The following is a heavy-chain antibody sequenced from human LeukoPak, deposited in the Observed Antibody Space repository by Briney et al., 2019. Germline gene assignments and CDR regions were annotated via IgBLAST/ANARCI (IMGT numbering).Heavy chain of an antibody. V-gene: IGHV1-69*05. CDR2: IIPIFGTA. CDR3: ARWDDYGDYEDY. CDR1: GGAFSSYA. J-gene: IGHJ4*02. D-gene: IGHD4-17*01. Sequence: ASVKVSCKASGGAFSSYAISWVRQAPGQGLEWMGGIIPIFGTANYAQKFQGRVTITTDESTSTAYMELSSLRSEDTAVYYCARWDDYGDYEDYWGQGTLVTVSS.